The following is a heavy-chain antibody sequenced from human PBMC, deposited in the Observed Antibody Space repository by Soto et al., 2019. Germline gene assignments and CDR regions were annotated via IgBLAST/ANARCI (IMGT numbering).Heavy chain of an antibody. D-gene: IGHD3-9*01. CDR3: AKDGYFGFLDAFDI. CDR2: ISWNSGSI. Sequence: GGSLRLSCAASGFTFDDYAMHWVRQAPGKGLEWVSGISWNSGSIGYADSVKGRFTISRDNAKNSLFLQMNSLRADDTALYYCAKDGYFGFLDAFDIWGQGTMVTVSS. V-gene: IGHV3-9*01. J-gene: IGHJ3*02. CDR1: GFTFDDYA.